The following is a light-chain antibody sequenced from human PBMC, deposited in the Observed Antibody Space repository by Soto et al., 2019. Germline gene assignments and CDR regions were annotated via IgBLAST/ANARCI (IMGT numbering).Light chain of an antibody. V-gene: IGLV1-51*01. Sequence: QSVLTQSPSVSAAPGQKVTISCSGSSSNIGNNYVYWYQQVPGTAPKLLIYDNYERPPGIPDRFSGSKSGTSATLGITGPQTGDEADYYCATWDSSLFAVVFGGGTKLTVL. J-gene: IGLJ2*01. CDR1: SSNIGNNY. CDR3: ATWDSSLFAVV. CDR2: DNY.